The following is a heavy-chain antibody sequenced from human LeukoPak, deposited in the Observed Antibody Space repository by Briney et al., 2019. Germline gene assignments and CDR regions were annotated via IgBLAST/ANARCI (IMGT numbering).Heavy chain of an antibody. J-gene: IGHJ4*02. CDR1: GYSISSGYY. CDR2: IYHSGST. V-gene: IGHV4-38-2*02. D-gene: IGHD3-9*01. Sequence: SETLSLTCTVSGYSISSGYYWGWIRQPPGKGLEWIGSIYHSGSTYYNPSLKSRVTISVDTSKNQFSLKLSSVTAADTAVYYCARIDWTTDYWGQGTLVTVSS. CDR3: ARIDWTTDY.